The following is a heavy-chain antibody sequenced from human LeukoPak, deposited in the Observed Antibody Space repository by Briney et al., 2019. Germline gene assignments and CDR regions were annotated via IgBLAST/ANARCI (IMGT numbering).Heavy chain of an antibody. CDR1: GGSISSSDYY. V-gene: IGHV4-39*01. CDR2: IFYSGAA. D-gene: IGHD6-6*01. Sequence: PSETLSLTCTVSGGSISSSDYYWGWVRQPPGKGLEWIGSIFYSGAAHCNPSLKSRVTISVDTSKNQFSLKLSSVTAADTAVYYCARLWFPYSSSYDAFDIWGQGTMVTVSS. J-gene: IGHJ3*02. CDR3: ARLWFPYSSSYDAFDI.